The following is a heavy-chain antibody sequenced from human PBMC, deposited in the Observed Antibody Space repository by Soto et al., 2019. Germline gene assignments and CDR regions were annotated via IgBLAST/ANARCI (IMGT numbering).Heavy chain of an antibody. CDR3: AHTYTDSSGYYCGFDY. D-gene: IGHD3-22*01. Sequence: SGPRLVNPXQTLTLTCTFSGFSLSTGGVGVGWIRQPPGKALEWLALIYWNDDKRYSPSLKSRLTITKDTSKNQVVLTMTNMDPVDTATYYCAHTYTDSSGYYCGFDYWGQGTLVTVSS. V-gene: IGHV2-5*01. CDR1: GFSLSTGGVG. CDR2: IYWNDDK. J-gene: IGHJ4*02.